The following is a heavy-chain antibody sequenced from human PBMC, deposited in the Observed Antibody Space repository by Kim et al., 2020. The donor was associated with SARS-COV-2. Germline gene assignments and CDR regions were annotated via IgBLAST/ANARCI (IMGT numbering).Heavy chain of an antibody. V-gene: IGHV3-30*18. Sequence: GGSLRLSCAASGFTFSNYGMHWVRQAPGKGLEWVAVISYDGSNKYYADSVKGRFTISRDNSKNTLYLQMNSLRAEDTAVYYCAKGGSSWEFDYWGQGTLV. D-gene: IGHD6-13*01. CDR3: AKGGSSWEFDY. CDR1: GFTFSNYG. CDR2: ISYDGSNK. J-gene: IGHJ4*02.